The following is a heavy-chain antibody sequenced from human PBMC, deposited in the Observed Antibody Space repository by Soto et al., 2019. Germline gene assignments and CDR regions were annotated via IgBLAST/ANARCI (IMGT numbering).Heavy chain of an antibody. D-gene: IGHD3-22*01. V-gene: IGHV4-30-2*01. Sequence: SETLSLTCDVSGDTISTGGYTWAWIRQPPGKALEWIGHTYHSGNPYYNPSLKSRVIISVDRSKNQFSLKVRSVTAADTAFYYCARGSYYYGSSGYYHYWGQGTLVTVSS. CDR3: ARGSYYYGSSGYYHY. CDR1: GDTISTGGYT. CDR2: TYHSGNP. J-gene: IGHJ4*02.